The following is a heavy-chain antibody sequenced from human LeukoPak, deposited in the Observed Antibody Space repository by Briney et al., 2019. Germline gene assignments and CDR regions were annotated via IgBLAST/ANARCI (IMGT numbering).Heavy chain of an antibody. V-gene: IGHV3-9*01. J-gene: IGHJ4*02. Sequence: GRSLRLSCAASGFIFDDYAMHWVRQAPGKGLEWVSGINWNSDSIGYADSVEGRFTISRDNAKNSLYLQMNSLRAEDTALYYCAKDIFTMVRGVFDYWGQGTLVTVSS. D-gene: IGHD3-10*01. CDR3: AKDIFTMVRGVFDY. CDR2: INWNSDSI. CDR1: GFIFDDYA.